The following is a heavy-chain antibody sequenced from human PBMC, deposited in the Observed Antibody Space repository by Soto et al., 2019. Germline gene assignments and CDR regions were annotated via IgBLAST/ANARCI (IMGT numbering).Heavy chain of an antibody. CDR1: GDSIRSYY. CDR2: IYYSGYT. J-gene: IGHJ4*02. D-gene: IGHD1-26*01. CDR3: ARCFSGNYPSRPEEQYYFDS. Sequence: SETLSLTGTVSGDSIRSYYWSRIRQPPGKGLEWIGYIYYSGYTSYNPSLKSRVTISVDTSKNQFSLKLNSVTAADTAVYYCARCFSGNYPSRPEEQYYFDSWGQGTLVTVSS. V-gene: IGHV4-59*01.